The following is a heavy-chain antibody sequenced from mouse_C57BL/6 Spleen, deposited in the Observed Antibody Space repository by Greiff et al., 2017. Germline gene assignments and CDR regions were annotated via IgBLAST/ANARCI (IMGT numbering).Heavy chain of an antibody. J-gene: IGHJ2*01. Sequence: VQLQESGAELARPGASVKLSCKASGYTFTSYGISWVKQRTGQGLEWIGEIYPRSGNTYYNEKFKGKATLTADKSSSTAYMELRSLTSEDSAVYFCARSGDYDGGHYFDYWGQGTTLTVSS. V-gene: IGHV1-81*01. D-gene: IGHD2-4*01. CDR2: IYPRSGNT. CDR3: ARSGDYDGGHYFDY. CDR1: GYTFTSYG.